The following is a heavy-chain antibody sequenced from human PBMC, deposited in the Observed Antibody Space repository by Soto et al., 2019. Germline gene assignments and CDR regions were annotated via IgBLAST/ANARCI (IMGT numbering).Heavy chain of an antibody. V-gene: IGHV1-69*13. Sequence: ASVKVSCKASGGTFSSYAISWVRQAPGQGPEWMGGIIPIFGTANYAQKFQGRVTITADESTSTAYMELSSLRSEDTAVYYCARDSEYYDSSGYYYVRNDYWGQGTLVTVSS. CDR3: ARDSEYYDSSGYYYVRNDY. CDR1: GGTFSSYA. D-gene: IGHD3-22*01. CDR2: IIPIFGTA. J-gene: IGHJ4*02.